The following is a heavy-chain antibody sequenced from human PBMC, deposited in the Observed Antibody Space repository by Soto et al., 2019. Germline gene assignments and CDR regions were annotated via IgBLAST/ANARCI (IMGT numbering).Heavy chain of an antibody. CDR2: IIPIFGTA. J-gene: IGHJ4*02. CDR3: ARDGGRHSGGIDY. V-gene: IGHV1-69*01. Sequence: QVQLVQSGAEVKKPGSSVKVSCMASGVTFSSYSINWVRQAPGQGLEWMGEIIPIFGTANYAQKFQGRVTITADESTSTAYMELSSLRSEDTAVYYCARDGGRHSGGIDYWGQGTLVTVSS. D-gene: IGHD1-26*01. CDR1: GVTFSSYS.